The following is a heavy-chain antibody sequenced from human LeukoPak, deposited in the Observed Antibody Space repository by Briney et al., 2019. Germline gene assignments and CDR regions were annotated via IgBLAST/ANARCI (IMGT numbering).Heavy chain of an antibody. J-gene: IGHJ4*02. CDR3: ARHSETCSGDYCFLDYFDY. D-gene: IGHD3-22*01. V-gene: IGHV4-59*08. Sequence: SETLSLTCTVSGGSISNYYWSWFRQPPGKALEWLGYVYYSGNTDYNPSLKSRLTISVDTSKNHFSLRLSSVTAADTAVYYCARHSETCSGDYCFLDYFDYWGRGTLVTVSS. CDR1: GGSISNYY. CDR2: VYYSGNT.